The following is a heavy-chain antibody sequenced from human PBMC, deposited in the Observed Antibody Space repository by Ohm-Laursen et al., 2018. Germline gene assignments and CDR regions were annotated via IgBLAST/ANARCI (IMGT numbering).Heavy chain of an antibody. CDR3: AGSMVRGAHYFDY. CDR2: INHSGST. J-gene: IGHJ4*02. CDR1: GGSFSGYY. V-gene: IGHV4-34*01. D-gene: IGHD3-10*01. Sequence: GTLSLTCAVYGGSFSGYYWSWIRQPPGKGLEWIGEINHSGSTNYNPSLKSRVTISVGTSKNQFSLKLSSVTAADTAVYYCAGSMVRGAHYFDYWGQGTLVTVSS.